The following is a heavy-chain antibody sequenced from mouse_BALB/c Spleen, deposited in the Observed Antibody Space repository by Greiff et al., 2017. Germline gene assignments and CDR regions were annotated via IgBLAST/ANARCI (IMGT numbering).Heavy chain of an antibody. V-gene: IGHV5-17*02. J-gene: IGHJ4*01. Sequence: VQRVESGGGLVQPGGSRKLSCAASGFTFSSFGMHWVRQAPEKGLEWVAYISSGSSTIYYADTVKGRFTISRDNPKNTLFLQMTSLRSEDTAMYYCARQAYYRYDGYAMDYWGQGTSVTVSS. CDR2: ISSGSSTI. CDR1: GFTFSSFG. D-gene: IGHD2-14*01. CDR3: ARQAYYRYDGYAMDY.